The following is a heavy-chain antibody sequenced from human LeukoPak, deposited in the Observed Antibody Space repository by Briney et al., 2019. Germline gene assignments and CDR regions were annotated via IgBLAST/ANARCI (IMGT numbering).Heavy chain of an antibody. CDR1: GASMSSYY. CDR3: AGDDKDAFDI. D-gene: IGHD3-22*01. CDR2: VFYTGST. Sequence: SETLSLTCTVSGASMSSYYWNWIRQPPGKGLEWIEYVFYTGSTNYNPSLEGRVTISIDMSKNQFSLNLSSVTAADTAVYYCAGDDKDAFDIWGQGTMVTVSS. V-gene: IGHV4-59*01. J-gene: IGHJ3*02.